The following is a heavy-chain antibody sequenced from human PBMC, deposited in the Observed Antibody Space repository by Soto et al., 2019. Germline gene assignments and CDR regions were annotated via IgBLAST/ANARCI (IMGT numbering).Heavy chain of an antibody. CDR2: ISAYNGNT. J-gene: IGHJ4*02. D-gene: IGHD6-13*01. CDR1: GYTFTSYG. CDR3: ARAASSSWPFDY. Sequence: ASLKVSCKASGYTFTSYGISWVRQAPGQGLEWMGWISAYNGNTNYAQKLQGRVTMTTDTSTSTAYMELRSLRSDDTAVYYCARAASSSWPFDYWGQGSLVTGSS. V-gene: IGHV1-18*01.